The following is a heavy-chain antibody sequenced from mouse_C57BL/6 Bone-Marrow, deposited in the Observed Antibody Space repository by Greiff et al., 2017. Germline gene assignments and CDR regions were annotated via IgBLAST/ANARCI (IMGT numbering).Heavy chain of an antibody. CDR2: IYPRSGNT. CDR3: ARRDMDDYDLDY. J-gene: IGHJ2*01. CDR1: GYTFTSYG. D-gene: IGHD2-4*01. Sequence: VQLQQSGAELARPGASVKLSCKASGYTFTSYGISWVKQRTGQGLEWIGEIYPRSGNTYYNEKFKGKATLTADKSYSTAYMEIRSLTSEDSAFYFCARRDMDDYDLDYWGQGTTLTVSS. V-gene: IGHV1-81*01.